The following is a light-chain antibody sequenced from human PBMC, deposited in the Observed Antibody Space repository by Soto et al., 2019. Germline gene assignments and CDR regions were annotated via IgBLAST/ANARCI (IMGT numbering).Light chain of an antibody. Sequence: DIQMTQSPSTLSASVGDRVTITCRASQSISSWLAWYQQKPGKAPKHLIYKASNLKCGVPSRFSGIASGTEFTLTISSVQPDDFATYYCQQYNSYSPYTFGQVTKLEIK. CDR2: KAS. J-gene: IGKJ2*01. CDR1: QSISSW. V-gene: IGKV1-5*03. CDR3: QQYNSYSPYT.